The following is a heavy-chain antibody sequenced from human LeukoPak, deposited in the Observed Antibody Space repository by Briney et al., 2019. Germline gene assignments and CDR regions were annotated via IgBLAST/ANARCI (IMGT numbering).Heavy chain of an antibody. J-gene: IGHJ6*03. V-gene: IGHV1-18*01. CDR1: GYTFTSYG. D-gene: IGHD3-10*01. CDR2: ISAYNANT. Sequence: ASVKVSCKASGYTFTSYGISWVRQAPGQGLEWMGWISAYNANTNYAQKLQGRVTMTTDTSTSTAYMELRSLRSDDTAVYYCARVILWFGESHYYTDVWGKGTTVTVSS. CDR3: ARVILWFGESHYYTDV.